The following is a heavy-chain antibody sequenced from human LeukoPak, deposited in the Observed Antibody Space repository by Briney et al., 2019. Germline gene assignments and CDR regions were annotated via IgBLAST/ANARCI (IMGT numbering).Heavy chain of an antibody. CDR1: GFTFSSYA. D-gene: IGHD6-13*01. J-gene: IGHJ4*02. V-gene: IGHV3-23*01. CDR3: AKARDRVAAAGKAAFDY. Sequence: PGGSLRLSCAASGFTFSSYAMSWVRQAPGKGLEWVSAISGSGGSTYYADSVKGRFTISRDNSKNTLYLQMNSLRAEDTAVYYCAKARDRVAAAGKAAFDYWGQGTLVTVSS. CDR2: ISGSGGST.